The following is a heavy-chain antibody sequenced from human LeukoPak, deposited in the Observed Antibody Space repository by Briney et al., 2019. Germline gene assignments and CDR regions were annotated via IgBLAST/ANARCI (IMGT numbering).Heavy chain of an antibody. CDR1: GFTFSSYA. J-gene: IGHJ4*02. D-gene: IGHD3-10*01. V-gene: IGHV3-30*04. CDR2: ISYDGSNK. CDR3: ARTSWFGELPCDY. Sequence: PGGSLRLSCAASGFTFSSYAMHWVRQAPGKGLEWVAVISYDGSNKYYADSVKGRFTISRDNSKNTLYLQMNSLRAEDTAVYYCARTSWFGELPCDYWGQGTLVTVSS.